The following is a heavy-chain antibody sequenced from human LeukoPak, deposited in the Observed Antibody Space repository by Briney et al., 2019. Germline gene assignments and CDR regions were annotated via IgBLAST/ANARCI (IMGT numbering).Heavy chain of an antibody. V-gene: IGHV3-73*01. J-gene: IGHJ4*02. Sequence: GGSLRLSCAASGFTFSGSAMHWVRQASGKGLEWVGRIRSKANSYATAYAASVKGRFTISRDDSKNTLYLQMNSLKTEDTAVYYCTTDRTAYYDFWSGYYIFDYWGQGTLVTVSS. CDR2: IRSKANSYAT. CDR1: GFTFSGSA. D-gene: IGHD3-3*01. CDR3: TTDRTAYYDFWSGYYIFDY.